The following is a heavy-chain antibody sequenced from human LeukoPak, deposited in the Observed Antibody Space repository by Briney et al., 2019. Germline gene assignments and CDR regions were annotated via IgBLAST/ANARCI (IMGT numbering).Heavy chain of an antibody. Sequence: GGSLRLSCVASGFTFNTYAIHWVRQAPGKGLEWVAVISYDGSNKYYEDSVKGRFTISRDNSKNTLYLQTNSLRAEDMAVYYCARGEWYYFDYWGQGTLVTVSS. J-gene: IGHJ4*02. CDR2: ISYDGSNK. V-gene: IGHV3-30-3*01. D-gene: IGHD3-3*01. CDR3: ARGEWYYFDY. CDR1: GFTFNTYA.